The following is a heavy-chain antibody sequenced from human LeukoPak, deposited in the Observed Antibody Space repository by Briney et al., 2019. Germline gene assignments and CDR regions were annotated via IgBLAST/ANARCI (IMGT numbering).Heavy chain of an antibody. CDR3: ARAQNYDILTGYPVYNWFAP. CDR1: GVTFSGYY. Sequence: SETLSLTCAVYGVTFSGYYWSWIRQPPGKGLEWIGEINHSGSTNYNPSLKSRVTIAVDTSKNQFSLKLSSVTAADTAVYYCARAQNYDILTGYPVYNWFAPWGQGTLVTVSS. J-gene: IGHJ5*02. D-gene: IGHD3-9*01. CDR2: INHSGST. V-gene: IGHV4-34*01.